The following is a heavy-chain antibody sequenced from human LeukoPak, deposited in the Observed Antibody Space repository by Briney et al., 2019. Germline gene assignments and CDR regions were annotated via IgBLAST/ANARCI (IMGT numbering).Heavy chain of an antibody. CDR3: ARDLVVPYYYDSSGYLDY. D-gene: IGHD3-22*01. J-gene: IGHJ4*02. V-gene: IGHV3-21*01. CDR2: ISSSSSYI. Sequence: GGSLRLSCAASGFTFSGYSMNWVRQAPGKGLEWVSSISSSSSYIYYADSVKGRFTISRDNAKNSLYLQMNSLRAEDTAVYYCARDLVVPYYYDSSGYLDYWGQGTLVTVSS. CDR1: GFTFSGYS.